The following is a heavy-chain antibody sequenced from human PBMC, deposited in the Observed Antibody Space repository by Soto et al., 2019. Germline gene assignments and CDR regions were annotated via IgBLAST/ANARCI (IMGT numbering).Heavy chain of an antibody. J-gene: IGHJ4*02. Sequence: PGGSLRLSCAASGFTFSSYAMSWVRQAPGKGLEWVSAISGSGGSTYYADSVKGRFTISRDNAKNSLYLQMNSLRVEDTAVYYCARGRGRLATDWGQGTLVTVSS. V-gene: IGHV3-23*01. CDR2: ISGSGGST. CDR1: GFTFSSYA. CDR3: ARGRGRLATD.